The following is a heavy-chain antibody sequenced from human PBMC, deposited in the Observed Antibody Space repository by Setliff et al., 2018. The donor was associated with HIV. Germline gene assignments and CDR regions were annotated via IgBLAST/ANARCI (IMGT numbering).Heavy chain of an antibody. Sequence: GGSLRLSCSVSGLTFSSHGMHWVRQTPGKGLEWVAFTVIDGTYTFYAESVKGRFTISRDNSRNTVNLQMSSLRREDTAVYYCAKDRYSTGWHLDHWGQGTPVTVSS. D-gene: IGHD6-19*01. J-gene: IGHJ4*02. V-gene: IGHV3-30*02. CDR3: AKDRYSTGWHLDH. CDR1: GLTFSSHG. CDR2: TVIDGTYT.